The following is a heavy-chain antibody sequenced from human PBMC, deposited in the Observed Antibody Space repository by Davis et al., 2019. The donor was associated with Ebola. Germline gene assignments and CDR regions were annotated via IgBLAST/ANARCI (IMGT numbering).Heavy chain of an antibody. CDR2: IYYSGRT. CDR1: GDSITSSSYY. D-gene: IGHD3-22*01. Sequence: MPSETLSLTCSVSGDSITSSSYYWSWIRQPPGKGLEWIGSIYYSGRTYYNPSLKSRVTMSVDTSKNQFSLRLTSVTAADTAVFYCARQSVYHYDTWGQGTLVTVSS. J-gene: IGHJ4*02. CDR3: ARQSVYHYDT. V-gene: IGHV4-39*01.